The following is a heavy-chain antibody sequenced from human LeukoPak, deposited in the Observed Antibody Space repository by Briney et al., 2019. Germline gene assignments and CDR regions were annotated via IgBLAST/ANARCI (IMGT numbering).Heavy chain of an antibody. D-gene: IGHD1-1*01. Sequence: VASVKVSCKASGGTFSSYAISWVRQAPGQGLEWMGGIIPIFGTANYAQKFQGRVTITTDESTSTAYMELSSLRSEDTAVYYCASRVSGTTSPLSYYYYMDVWGKGTTVPVSS. J-gene: IGHJ6*03. V-gene: IGHV1-69*05. CDR2: IIPIFGTA. CDR1: GGTFSSYA. CDR3: ASRVSGTTSPLSYYYYMDV.